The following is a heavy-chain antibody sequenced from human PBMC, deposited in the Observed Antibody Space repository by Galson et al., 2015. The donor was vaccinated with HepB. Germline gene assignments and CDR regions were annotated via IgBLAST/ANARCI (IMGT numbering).Heavy chain of an antibody. J-gene: IGHJ3*02. V-gene: IGHV3-11*06. CDR1: GFALSDHH. Sequence: SLRLSCAASGFALSDHHMTWIRQAPGKGLEWISYISSSSSSTDYVDSVKGRFTISRDNAKNSLYLQMISLGAEDTAVYYCARSSRNIMIRGVTGAFDIWGQGTMVTVSS. CDR3: ARSSRNIMIRGVTGAFDI. D-gene: IGHD3-10*01. CDR2: ISSSSSST.